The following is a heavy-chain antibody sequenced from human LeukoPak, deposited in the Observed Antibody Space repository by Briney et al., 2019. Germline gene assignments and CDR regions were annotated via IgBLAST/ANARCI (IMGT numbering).Heavy chain of an antibody. Sequence: PSETLSLTCTVSGGSISSGSFYWGWIRQPPGKGLEWLGSIYYSGTIYYNPSLKSRTTISVDTSKNQFSLKLTSVSAADTAVYYCARQAGYCSGGCYYDHWGQGTLVTVSS. V-gene: IGHV4-39*01. D-gene: IGHD2-15*01. CDR1: GGSISSGSFY. CDR3: ARQAGYCSGGCYYDH. CDR2: IYYSGTI. J-gene: IGHJ4*02.